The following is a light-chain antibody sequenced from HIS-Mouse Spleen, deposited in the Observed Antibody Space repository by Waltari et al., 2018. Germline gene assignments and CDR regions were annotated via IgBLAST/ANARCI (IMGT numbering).Light chain of an antibody. J-gene: IGKJ4*01. CDR2: GAS. V-gene: IGKV3-15*01. Sequence: EIVMTQSPATLSVSPGERATLSCRASQSFSSKLAWYQQKPGQAPRPLIYGASTTATGIPARFSGSGSGTEFTLTISSMQSEDFAVYYCQQYNNWLTFGGGTKVEIK. CDR1: QSFSSK. CDR3: QQYNNWLT.